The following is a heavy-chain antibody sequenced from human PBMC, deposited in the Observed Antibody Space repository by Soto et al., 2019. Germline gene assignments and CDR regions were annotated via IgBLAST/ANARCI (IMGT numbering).Heavy chain of an antibody. Sequence: EVQLVESGGGLVQPGGSLRLSCAASGFTFSSYWMSWVRQAPGKGLEWVANIKQDGSEKYYVDSVKGRFTISRDNAKNSLYLQMNSLRAEDTAVYYCARDGSGWYPHYYYGMDVWGQGTTVTVSS. D-gene: IGHD6-19*01. CDR1: GFTFSSYW. V-gene: IGHV3-7*01. CDR2: IKQDGSEK. CDR3: ARDGSGWYPHYYYGMDV. J-gene: IGHJ6*02.